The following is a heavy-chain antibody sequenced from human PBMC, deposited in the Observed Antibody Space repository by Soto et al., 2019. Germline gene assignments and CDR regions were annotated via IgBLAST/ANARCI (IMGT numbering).Heavy chain of an antibody. V-gene: IGHV3-9*01. J-gene: IGHJ6*02. CDR3: AKAYSPYCSGGSCYSNYYYGMDV. D-gene: IGHD2-15*01. CDR2: ISWNSGSI. CDR1: GFTFDDYA. Sequence: EVQLVESGGGLVQPGRSLRLSCEASGFTFDDYAMHWVRQAPGKGLEWVSGISWNSGSIGYADSVKGRFTISSDNAKNSMYLQMSSLRAGDAALYYCAKAYSPYCSGGSCYSNYYYGMDVWGQGTTVTVSS.